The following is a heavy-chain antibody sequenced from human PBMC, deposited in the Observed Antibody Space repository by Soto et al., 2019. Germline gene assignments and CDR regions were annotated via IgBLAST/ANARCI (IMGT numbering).Heavy chain of an antibody. V-gene: IGHV3-33*01. Sequence: QVQLVESGGGVVQSGRSLTLSCAASGFSLRTYSMHWLRRAPGKGLEWVAFIWYDRTKKFYANSVKGRCTISKDNSNNILYLQMSGLRVEDTAVYYCARDVVKAVAGSVNWFDPWGQGTLVTVSS. D-gene: IGHD6-19*01. CDR2: IWYDRTKK. CDR1: GFSLRTYS. J-gene: IGHJ5*02. CDR3: ARDVVKAVAGSVNWFDP.